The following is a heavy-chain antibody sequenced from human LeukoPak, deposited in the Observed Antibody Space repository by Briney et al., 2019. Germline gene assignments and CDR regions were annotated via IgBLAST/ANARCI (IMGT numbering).Heavy chain of an antibody. D-gene: IGHD3-10*01. V-gene: IGHV4-34*01. J-gene: IGHJ6*04. Sequence: SETLSLTCAVYGGSFSGYYWSWIRQPPGKGLEWIGEINHSGRTNYNPSLKSRVTISVDTSKNQFSLKLRSVTPADTAVYYCARGPRMVRGVIYYYYYYGMDVWGKGTTVTVSS. CDR1: GGSFSGYY. CDR2: INHSGRT. CDR3: ARGPRMVRGVIYYYYYYGMDV.